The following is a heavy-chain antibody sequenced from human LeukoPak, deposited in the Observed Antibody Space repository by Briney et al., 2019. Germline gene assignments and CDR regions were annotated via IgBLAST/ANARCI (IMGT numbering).Heavy chain of an antibody. Sequence: SETLSLTCTVSGGSISSYYWSWIRQPPGTGLEWIGYIYYSGSTNYNPSLKSRVTISVDTSKNQFSLKLSSVTAADTAVYYCARSIDSFDPWGQGTLVTVSS. J-gene: IGHJ5*02. D-gene: IGHD1-26*01. CDR3: ARSIDSFDP. V-gene: IGHV4-59*01. CDR2: IYYSGST. CDR1: GGSISSYY.